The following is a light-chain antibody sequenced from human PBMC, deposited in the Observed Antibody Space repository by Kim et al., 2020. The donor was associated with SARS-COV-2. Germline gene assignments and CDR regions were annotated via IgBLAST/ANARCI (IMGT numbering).Light chain of an antibody. Sequence: QRVTNTCSGSSSNIGNNAVNWYQQLPGKAPQLLIYYDDLLPSGVSDRFSGSKSGTSASLAISGLQSDDEADYFCAAWDDSLNGHVVFGGGTQLTVL. J-gene: IGLJ2*01. CDR1: SSNIGNNA. CDR3: AAWDDSLNGHVV. V-gene: IGLV1-36*01. CDR2: YDD.